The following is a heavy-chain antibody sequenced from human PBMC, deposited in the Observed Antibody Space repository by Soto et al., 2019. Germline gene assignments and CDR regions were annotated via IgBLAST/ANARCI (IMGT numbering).Heavy chain of an antibody. J-gene: IGHJ6*02. Sequence: EVQLVESGGGLVKPGGSLRLSCAASGFTFSSYSMNWVRQAPGKGLEWVSSISSSSSYIYYADSVKSRFTISRDNAKNSLYLQMNSLRAEDTAVYYCARDVVWFGELSRYYYGMDVWGQGTTVTVSS. CDR2: ISSSSSYI. D-gene: IGHD3-10*01. V-gene: IGHV3-21*01. CDR3: ARDVVWFGELSRYYYGMDV. CDR1: GFTFSSYS.